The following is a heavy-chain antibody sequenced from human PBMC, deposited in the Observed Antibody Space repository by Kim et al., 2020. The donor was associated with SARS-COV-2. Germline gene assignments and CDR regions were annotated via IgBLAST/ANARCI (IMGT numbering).Heavy chain of an antibody. CDR1: GYTFTSYA. D-gene: IGHD2-2*01. CDR2: INTNTGNL. J-gene: IGHJ6*04. Sequence: ASVKVSCKASGYTFTSYAMNWVRQAPGQGLEWMGWINTNTGNLTYAQGFTGRFVFSLDTSDSTAYLQISSLKAEDTAVYYCARGDSIVVVPAAPGGEVDYYYGMGVWGKGTTFTVSS. V-gene: IGHV7-4-1*02. CDR3: ARGDSIVVVPAAPGGEVDYYYGMGV.